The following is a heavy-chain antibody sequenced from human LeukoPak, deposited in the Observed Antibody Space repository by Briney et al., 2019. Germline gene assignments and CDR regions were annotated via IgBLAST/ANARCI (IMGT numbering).Heavy chain of an antibody. CDR2: IYTSGTT. J-gene: IGHJ4*02. V-gene: IGHV4-4*07. CDR3: ARTSPRAATFAY. CDR1: GGSISSYY. Sequence: PSETLSLTCAVSGGSISSYYWSWIRQPAGKGLEWIGRIYTSGTTNYNPSPKSRVTMSGDTSKNQLSLNLNSLSAADTAVYYCARTSPRAATFAYWGQGTLVTVSS. D-gene: IGHD2-15*01.